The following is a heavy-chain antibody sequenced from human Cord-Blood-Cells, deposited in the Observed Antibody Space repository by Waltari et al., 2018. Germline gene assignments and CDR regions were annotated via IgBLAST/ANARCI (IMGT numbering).Heavy chain of an antibody. V-gene: IGHV3-21*01. CDR3: ARDGGNSDY. J-gene: IGHJ4*02. D-gene: IGHD2-21*02. CDR1: GFTFSSYS. CDR2: ISSSSSYI. Sequence: EVQLVESGGGLVKPGGSLRLSCAASGFTFSSYSMNWVRQAPGKGLGGVSSISSSSSYIYYADSVKGRFTISRDNAKNSLYLQMNSLRAEDTAVYYCARDGGNSDYWGQGTLVTVSS.